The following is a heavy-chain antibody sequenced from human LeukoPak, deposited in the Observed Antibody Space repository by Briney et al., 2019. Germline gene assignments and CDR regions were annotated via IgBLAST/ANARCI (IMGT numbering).Heavy chain of an antibody. J-gene: IGHJ4*02. CDR3: ARGRESGSSWYITDDFDY. V-gene: IGHV1-46*01. Sequence: ASVKVSCKASGYTFTSYYMHWVRQAPAQGLEWMGIINPSGGSTSYAQKFQGRVTMTRDTSTSTVYMELSSLRSEDTAVYYCARGRESGSSWYITDDFDYWGQGTLVTVSS. CDR2: INPSGGST. D-gene: IGHD6-13*01. CDR1: GYTFTSYY.